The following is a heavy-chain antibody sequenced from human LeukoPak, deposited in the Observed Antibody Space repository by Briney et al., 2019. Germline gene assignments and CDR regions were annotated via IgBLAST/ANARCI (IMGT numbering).Heavy chain of an antibody. V-gene: IGHV3-30*04. J-gene: IGHJ6*02. Sequence: PGGSLRLSCAASGFTFSSYAMSWVRQAPGKGLEWVAVISYDGSNKYYADSVKGRFTISRDNSKNTLYLQMNSLRAEDTAVYYCARVSVAGHTYYYYGMDVWGQGTTVTVSS. D-gene: IGHD6-19*01. CDR3: ARVSVAGHTYYYYGMDV. CDR1: GFTFSSYA. CDR2: ISYDGSNK.